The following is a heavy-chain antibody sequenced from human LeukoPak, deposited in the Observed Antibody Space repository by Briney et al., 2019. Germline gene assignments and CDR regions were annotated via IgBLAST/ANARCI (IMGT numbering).Heavy chain of an antibody. Sequence: ASVKVSCKASGFTFSNPDIQWVRQARGQCLEWIGWIVVGSGNTNYAQKFQERVTITRDMSTGTAYMELSSLTSEDTAMYYCAVYCGGDCPHDYWGQGTLVTVSS. CDR1: GFTFSNPD. CDR3: AVYCGGDCPHDY. V-gene: IGHV1-58*02. J-gene: IGHJ4*02. D-gene: IGHD2-21*02. CDR2: IVVGSGNT.